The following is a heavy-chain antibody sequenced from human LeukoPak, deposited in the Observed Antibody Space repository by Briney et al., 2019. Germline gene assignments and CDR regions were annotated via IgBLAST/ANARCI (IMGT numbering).Heavy chain of an antibody. D-gene: IGHD6-6*01. Sequence: VGSLRLSCAASGFTFSSYGMHWVRQAPGKGLGWGSVISYDGSNKYYADSVKSRFTISRDNSKNTLYLQMNRLRAEDTAVYYCAKHSSSSTQDAFDIWGQGTMVTVSS. CDR1: GFTFSSYG. J-gene: IGHJ3*02. V-gene: IGHV3-30*18. CDR2: ISYDGSNK. CDR3: AKHSSSSTQDAFDI.